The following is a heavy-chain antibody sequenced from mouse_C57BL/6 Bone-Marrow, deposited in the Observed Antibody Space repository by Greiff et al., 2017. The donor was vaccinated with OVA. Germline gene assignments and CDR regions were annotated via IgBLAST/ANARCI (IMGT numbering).Heavy chain of an antibody. CDR1: GFTFSDYG. V-gene: IGHV5-17*01. D-gene: IGHD1-1*01. J-gene: IGHJ2*01. CDR3: ARGNYGSSSDY. CDR2: ISSGSSTI. Sequence: EVQVVESGGGLVKPGGSLKLSCAASGFTFSDYGMHWVRQAPETGLEWVAYISSGSSTIYYADTVNGRFTISIDNAKNTPFLQMTRLRSEDTAMYYCARGNYGSSSDYWGQGTTLTVSS.